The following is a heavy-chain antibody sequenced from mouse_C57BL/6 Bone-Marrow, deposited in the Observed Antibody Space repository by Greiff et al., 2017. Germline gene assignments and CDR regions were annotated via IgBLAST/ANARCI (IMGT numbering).Heavy chain of an antibody. J-gene: IGHJ4*01. Sequence: QVQLQQSGAELVRPGASVTLSCKASGYTFTDYEMHWVKQTPVHGLEWIGAIDPETGGTAYNQKFKGKAILTAAKSSSTVYMELSRLTSEDSAVYFCARHESVYYAMDYWGQGTSVTVSS. CDR3: ARHESVYYAMDY. V-gene: IGHV1-15*01. CDR1: GYTFTDYE. CDR2: IDPETGGT.